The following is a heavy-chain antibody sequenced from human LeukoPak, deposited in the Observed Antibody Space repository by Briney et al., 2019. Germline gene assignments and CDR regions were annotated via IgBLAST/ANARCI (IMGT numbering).Heavy chain of an antibody. Sequence: KPSETLSLTCTVSGVSISSGNYYWSWIRQHPGKGLEWIGYIYYSGSTYYNPSLKSRVTISVDTSKNQFSLKLSSVTAADTAVYYCARVPDYSNKNWFDPWGQGTLVTVSS. D-gene: IGHD4-11*01. J-gene: IGHJ5*02. CDR3: ARVPDYSNKNWFDP. CDR1: GVSISSGNYY. V-gene: IGHV4-31*03. CDR2: IYYSGST.